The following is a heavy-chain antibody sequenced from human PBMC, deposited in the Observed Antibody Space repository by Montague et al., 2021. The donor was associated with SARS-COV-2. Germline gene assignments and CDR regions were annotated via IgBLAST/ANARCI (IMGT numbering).Heavy chain of an antibody. Sequence: SETLSLTCAVYGGSVSDYYWSWIRQPPGKGLEWIGEINHSGSTNXXPSLKCRVTTSVDTSKNQFSLKLTSVTAADTAVYYCARGPRITMIVVVITDIWFDPWGQGTLVTVSS. J-gene: IGHJ5*02. CDR2: INHSGST. CDR1: GGSVSDYY. D-gene: IGHD3-22*01. CDR3: ARGPRITMIVVVITDIWFDP. V-gene: IGHV4-34*01.